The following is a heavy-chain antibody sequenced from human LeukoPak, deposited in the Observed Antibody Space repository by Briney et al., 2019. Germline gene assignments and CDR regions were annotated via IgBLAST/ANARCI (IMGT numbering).Heavy chain of an antibody. J-gene: IGHJ4*02. CDR2: IIASSGST. V-gene: IGHV3-23*01. Sequence: PGGSLRLSCAAPGFSFNNYAMGWARQAPGKGLEWVSIIIASSGSTFYADSVKGRFTISRDNSKNTLYLQMNSLRVEDTAVYYCVKGGYDFVEVAYFDFWGQGTLVTVSS. CDR3: VKGGYDFVEVAYFDF. CDR1: GFSFNNYA. D-gene: IGHD5-12*01.